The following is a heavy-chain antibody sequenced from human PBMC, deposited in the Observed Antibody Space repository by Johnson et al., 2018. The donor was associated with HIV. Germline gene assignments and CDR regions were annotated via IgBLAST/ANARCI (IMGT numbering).Heavy chain of an antibody. CDR2: IGTAGDT. D-gene: IGHD2-8*01. CDR3: ARMMYIRCAFDI. V-gene: IGHV3-13*01. J-gene: IGHJ3*02. CDR1: GFTFSSYD. Sequence: VQLVESGGGLVQPGGSLRLSCAASGFTFSSYDMHWVRQATGKGLEWVSAIGTAGDTYYPGSVKGRFTISRENANNSLYLQMNSLRAGDTAVYYCARMMYIRCAFDILGPGTMVTVSS.